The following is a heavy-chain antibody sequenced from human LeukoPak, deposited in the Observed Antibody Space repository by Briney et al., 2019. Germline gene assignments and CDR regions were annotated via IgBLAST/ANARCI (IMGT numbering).Heavy chain of an antibody. V-gene: IGHV5-10-1*01. Sequence: GESLKISCKGSGYSFTTYWITWVRQMPGKGLEWMGTIDPSDSYTNCSPSFQGHVSISVDKSISTAYLQWSSLKASDTAMYYCARHLYGSVTYNVDYWGQGTLVTVSS. CDR2: IDPSDSYT. J-gene: IGHJ4*02. CDR1: GYSFTTYW. D-gene: IGHD3-10*01. CDR3: ARHLYGSVTYNVDY.